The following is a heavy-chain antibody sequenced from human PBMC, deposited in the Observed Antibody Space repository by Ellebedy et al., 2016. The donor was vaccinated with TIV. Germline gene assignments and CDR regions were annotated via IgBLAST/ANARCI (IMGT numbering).Heavy chain of an antibody. CDR1: GFRFRDYS. V-gene: IGHV3-69-1*01. CDR3: ARSVEWSFDL. CDR2: INGHYTT. Sequence: GESLKISCAASGFRFRDYSFHWLRQAPGKGLEWISYINGHYTTHYADSVRGRFPMSRDNAKNSVYLQMDFLRAEDTAVYFCARSVEWSFDLWGRGTQVTVS. J-gene: IGHJ2*01.